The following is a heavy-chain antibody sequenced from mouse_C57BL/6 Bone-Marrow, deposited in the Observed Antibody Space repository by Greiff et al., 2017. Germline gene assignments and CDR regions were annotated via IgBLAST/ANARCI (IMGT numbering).Heavy chain of an antibody. CDR2: INPYNGGT. Sequence: VQLQQSGPVLVKPGASVKMSCKASGYTFTDYYMNWVKQSHGKSLEWIGVINPYNGGTSYNQKFKGKATLTVDKSSSTAYMELNSLTSEDSAVYDGERADVAWYFDDWGKGTTVTVSS. V-gene: IGHV1-19*01. CDR3: ERADVAWYFDD. J-gene: IGHJ1*03. CDR1: GYTFTDYY.